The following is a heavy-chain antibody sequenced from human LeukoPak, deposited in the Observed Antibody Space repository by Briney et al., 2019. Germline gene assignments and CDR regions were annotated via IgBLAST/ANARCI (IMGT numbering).Heavy chain of an antibody. CDR1: GFTFSSYA. D-gene: IGHD3-22*01. CDR3: ARAGMIRRNSRYYFDY. V-gene: IGHV3-48*04. CDR2: ISSSSSYT. Sequence: QPGGSLRLSCAASGFTFSSYAMSWVRQAPGKGLEWVSYISSSSSYTNYADSVKGRFTISRDNAKNSLYLQMNSLRAEDTAVYYCARAGMIRRNSRYYFDYWGQGTLVTVSS. J-gene: IGHJ4*02.